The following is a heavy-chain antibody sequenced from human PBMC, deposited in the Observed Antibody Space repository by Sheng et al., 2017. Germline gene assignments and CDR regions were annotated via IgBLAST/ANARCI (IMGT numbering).Heavy chain of an antibody. CDR1: GGTLNNYA. CDR2: VIPVFRTP. CDR3: ARFRGKCGGDCYPTDV. J-gene: IGHJ6*02. V-gene: IGHV1-69*18. D-gene: IGHD2-21*02. Sequence: EQLVQSGAEVKKPGSSVKVSCKASGGTLNNYAISWVRQAPGQGLEWMGRVIPVFRTPNYAQKFQGRVTITADVSTSTVYMELTSLTSEDTAIYYCARFRGKCGGDCYPTDVLGQGTTVTVSS.